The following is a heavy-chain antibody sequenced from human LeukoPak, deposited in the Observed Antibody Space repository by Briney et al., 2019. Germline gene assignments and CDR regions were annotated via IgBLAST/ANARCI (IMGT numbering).Heavy chain of an antibody. D-gene: IGHD3-10*01. CDR2: INPDGSTT. Sequence: GGSLRLSWAASGFPFSNYWMNWVRQDPGKGLVWVSFINPDGSTTNYADSVKGRFTISRDNAKNALYLQMNSLRAEDTAVYYCAKDLHYGSADYWGQGTLVTVSS. V-gene: IGHV3-74*01. CDR3: AKDLHYGSADY. CDR1: GFPFSNYW. J-gene: IGHJ4*02.